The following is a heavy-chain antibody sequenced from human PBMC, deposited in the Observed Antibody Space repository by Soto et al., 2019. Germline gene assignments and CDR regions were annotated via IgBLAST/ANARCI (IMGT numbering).Heavy chain of an antibody. V-gene: IGHV3-7*01. CDR2: IKQDGSEK. Sequence: GGSLRLSCAASGFTFSSYWMSWVRQAPGKGLEWVANIKQDGSEKYYVDSVKGRFTISRDNAKNSLYLQMNSLRAEDTAVYYCARSGSWYTLYYYYYMDVWGKGTTVTVSS. CDR1: GFTFSSYW. D-gene: IGHD6-13*01. CDR3: ARSGSWYTLYYYYYMDV. J-gene: IGHJ6*03.